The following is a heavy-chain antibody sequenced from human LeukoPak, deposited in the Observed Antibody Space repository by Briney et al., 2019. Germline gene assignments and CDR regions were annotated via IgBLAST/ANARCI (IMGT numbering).Heavy chain of an antibody. CDR3: ATLCSGGSCFDRYYYYYMDV. Sequence: ASVKVSCKASGYTFTSYGISWVRQAPGQGLEWMGWISAYNGNTNYAQKLQGRVTMTEDTSTNTAYMELSSLRSEDTAVYYCATLCSGGSCFDRYYYYYMDVWGKGTTVTVSS. D-gene: IGHD2-15*01. CDR1: GYTFTSYG. V-gene: IGHV1-18*01. J-gene: IGHJ6*03. CDR2: ISAYNGNT.